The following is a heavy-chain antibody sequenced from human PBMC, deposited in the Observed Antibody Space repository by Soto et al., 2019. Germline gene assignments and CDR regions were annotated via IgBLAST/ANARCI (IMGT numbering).Heavy chain of an antibody. CDR1: GFTFTSYG. Sequence: QMHLVESGGGVVQPGRSLTLSCVASGFTFTSYGIHWVRQAPGKGLEWVAVIWYDGSNKYYGDSVKGRFSISRDNSKNTVYLQMNSLRAEDTAVYYCARDRRFFEWLDYGGQGTLVSVSS. D-gene: IGHD3-3*01. J-gene: IGHJ4*02. CDR3: ARDRRFFEWLDY. CDR2: IWYDGSNK. V-gene: IGHV3-33*01.